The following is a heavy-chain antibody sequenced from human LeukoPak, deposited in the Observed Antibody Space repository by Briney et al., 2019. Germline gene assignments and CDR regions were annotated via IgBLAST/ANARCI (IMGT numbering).Heavy chain of an antibody. J-gene: IGHJ4*02. D-gene: IGHD1-1*01. V-gene: IGHV4-59*01. CDR3: AITTGIGIDY. Sequence: SETLSLTCTVSGGSISSYYWSWIRQPPGEGLEWIGYIYYSGSTNYNPSLKSRVTISVDTSKNQFSLKLSSVTAADTAVYYCAITTGIGIDYWGQGTLVTVSS. CDR2: IYYSGST. CDR1: GGSISSYY.